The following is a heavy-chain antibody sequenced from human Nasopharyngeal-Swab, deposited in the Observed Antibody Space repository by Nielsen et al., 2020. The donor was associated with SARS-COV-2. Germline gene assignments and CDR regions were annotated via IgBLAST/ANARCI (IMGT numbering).Heavy chain of an antibody. CDR3: ARMAVAGTWYYYYGIDV. V-gene: IGHV1-18*01. D-gene: IGHD6-19*01. J-gene: IGHJ6*02. CDR1: GYTFTSYG. CDR2: LSAYNGNT. Sequence: ASVKVSCKASGYTFTSYGISWVRQAPGQGLEWMGWLSAYNGNTNYDPKLQGRVTMTTDTTTSTAYMELRSLRSDDTAVYYCARMAVAGTWYYYYGIDVWGQGTTVTVSS.